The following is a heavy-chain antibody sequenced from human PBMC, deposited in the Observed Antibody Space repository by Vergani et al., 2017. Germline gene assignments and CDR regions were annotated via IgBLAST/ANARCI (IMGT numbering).Heavy chain of an antibody. D-gene: IGHD3-22*01. CDR2: ISSSSSYI. V-gene: IGHV3-21*01. J-gene: IGHJ4*02. CDR1: GFTFSSYS. Sequence: EVQLVESGGGLVKPGGSLRLSCAASGFTFSSYSMNWVRQAPGKGLEWVSSISSSSSYIYYADSVKGRFTISRDNAKNSLYLQVNSLRAEDTAVYYCARDRHGYYDSSGYYPFDDWGQGTLVTVSS. CDR3: ARDRHGYYDSSGYYPFDD.